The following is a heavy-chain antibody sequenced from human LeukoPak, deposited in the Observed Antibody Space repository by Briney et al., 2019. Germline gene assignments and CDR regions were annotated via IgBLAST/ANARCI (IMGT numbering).Heavy chain of an antibody. CDR3: AREGLGYYDSSGYYNNWFDP. J-gene: IGHJ5*02. D-gene: IGHD3-22*01. V-gene: IGHV1-69*05. Sequence: GASVKVSCKASGGTFSSYAISWVRQAPGQGLEWMGGIIPIFGTANYAQEFQGRVTITTDESTSTAYMELSSLRSEDTAVYYCAREGLGYYDSSGYYNNWFDPWGQGTLVTVSS. CDR1: GGTFSSYA. CDR2: IIPIFGTA.